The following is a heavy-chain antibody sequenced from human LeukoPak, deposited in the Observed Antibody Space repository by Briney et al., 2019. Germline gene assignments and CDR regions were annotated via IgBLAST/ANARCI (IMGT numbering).Heavy chain of an antibody. Sequence: SETLSLTCTVSGGSISSNSDYWGWIRQPPGKGLEWIGSIHYSGSTYYNPSLKSRVTMSVDTSKNQFSLRLSSVTAADTAMYYCARGSGTYYVYNWFHPWGQGTLVTVSS. CDR1: GGSISSNSDY. V-gene: IGHV4-39*07. CDR3: ARGSGTYYVYNWFHP. D-gene: IGHD3-10*01. CDR2: IHYSGST. J-gene: IGHJ5*02.